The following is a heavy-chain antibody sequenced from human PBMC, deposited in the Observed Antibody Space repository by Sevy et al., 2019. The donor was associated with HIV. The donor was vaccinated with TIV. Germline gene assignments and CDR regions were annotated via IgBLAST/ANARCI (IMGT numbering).Heavy chain of an antibody. CDR2: MYYSGNT. J-gene: IGHJ4*02. CDR1: GGSISSSSYD. CDR3: ARQGGIVDRAFDY. D-gene: IGHD2-21*01. V-gene: IGHV4-39*01. Sequence: SETLSLTCTVSGGSISSSSYDWGWIRQPPGKGLEWIGSMYYSGNTYYNPSLKSRVTIFVDTSKNQISPKLTSVTAADTAVYYCARQGGIVDRAFDYWGQGTLVTVSS.